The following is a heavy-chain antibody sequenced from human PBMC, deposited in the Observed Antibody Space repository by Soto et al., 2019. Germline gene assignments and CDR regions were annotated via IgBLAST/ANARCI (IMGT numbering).Heavy chain of an antibody. D-gene: IGHD2-2*01. J-gene: IGHJ3*02. CDR2: ISSSSSYI. Sequence: EVQLVESGGGLVKPGGSLRLSCAASGFTFSSYSMNWVRQAPGKGLEWVSSISSSSSYIYYADSVKGRFTISRDNAKNSLYLQMNSLRAEDTAVYYCARFYCSSTSCYGDDAFDIWGQGTMVTVSS. CDR3: ARFYCSSTSCYGDDAFDI. CDR1: GFTFSSYS. V-gene: IGHV3-21*01.